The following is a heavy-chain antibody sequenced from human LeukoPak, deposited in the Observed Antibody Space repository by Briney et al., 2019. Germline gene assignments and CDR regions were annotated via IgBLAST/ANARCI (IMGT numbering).Heavy chain of an antibody. CDR1: GFTVSSNY. D-gene: IGHD5-18*01. Sequence: GGSLRLSCAASGFTVSSNYMNWVRQAPGKGLEWVSVIYSGGSTYYADSVKGRFTISRDNSKNTLYLQMNGLRAEDTAVYYCASSVGYSYGYMGAFDIWGQGTMVTVSS. CDR3: ASSVGYSYGYMGAFDI. J-gene: IGHJ3*02. CDR2: IYSGGST. V-gene: IGHV3-53*01.